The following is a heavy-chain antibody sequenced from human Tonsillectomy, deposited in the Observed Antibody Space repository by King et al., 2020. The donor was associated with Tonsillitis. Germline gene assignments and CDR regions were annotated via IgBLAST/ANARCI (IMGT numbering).Heavy chain of an antibody. D-gene: IGHD3-10*01. J-gene: IGHJ4*02. CDR2: IYPADSNT. CDR3: ARPYYFGSGSYYIAY. CDR1: GYSFTSHW. Sequence: EVQLVESGAEVKKPGESLKISCKGSGYSFTSHWIGWVRQMPGKGLEWMGIIYPADSNTRYSPSFQGQVTISADKSISTAYLQWSSLKASDTAMYYCARPYYFGSGSYYIAYWGQGTLVTVSS. V-gene: IGHV5-51*01.